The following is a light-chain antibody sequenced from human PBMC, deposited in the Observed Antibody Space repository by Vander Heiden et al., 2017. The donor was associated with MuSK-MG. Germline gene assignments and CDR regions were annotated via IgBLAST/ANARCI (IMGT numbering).Light chain of an antibody. J-gene: IGKJ4*01. CDR2: GAS. V-gene: IGKV3-20*01. CDR3: QQDGNSSIT. Sequence: EIVLTQSPGTLSLSPGERATLSCRASQSVYSNSLASYRQKPGQAPRLLLYGASTRAAGFPDRFSGSGSGTDFTLTIIRLEPEDFAMYYCQQDGNSSITFGGGTKVEIK. CDR1: QSVYSNS.